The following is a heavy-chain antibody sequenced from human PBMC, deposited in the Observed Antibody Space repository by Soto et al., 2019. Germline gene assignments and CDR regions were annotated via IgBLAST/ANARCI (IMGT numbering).Heavy chain of an antibody. Sequence: QVQLVESGGGVVQPGRSLRLSCAASGFTFSSYGMHWVRQAPGKGLEWVAVIWYDGSNKYYADSVKGRFTISRDNSKNTLYLQMNSLRAEDTAVYYCARDTSGTSTSEVDYWGQGTLVTVSS. D-gene: IGHD3-10*01. V-gene: IGHV3-33*01. CDR1: GFTFSSYG. CDR3: ARDTSGTSTSEVDY. J-gene: IGHJ4*02. CDR2: IWYDGSNK.